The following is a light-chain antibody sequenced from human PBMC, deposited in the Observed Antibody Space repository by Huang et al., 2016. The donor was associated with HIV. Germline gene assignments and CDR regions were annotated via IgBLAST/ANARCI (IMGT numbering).Light chain of an antibody. CDR2: GTS. Sequence: EIVMTQSPATLSVSPGERATLSCRASQSISTTVAWYQPKPGQPPRLLIHGTSSRATGIPARFSGSGSGTEFTLTISSLQSEDFAVYYCQQYRTFGPGTKVDIK. CDR3: QQYRT. CDR1: QSISTT. V-gene: IGKV3-15*01. J-gene: IGKJ3*01.